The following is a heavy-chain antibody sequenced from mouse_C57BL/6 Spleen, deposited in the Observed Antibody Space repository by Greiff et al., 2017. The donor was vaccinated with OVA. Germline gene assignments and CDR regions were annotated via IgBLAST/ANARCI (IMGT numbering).Heavy chain of an antibody. Sequence: QVQLQQSGAELVRPGSSVKLSCKASGYTFTSYWMHWVKQRPIQGLEWIGNIDPSDSETHYNQKFKDKATLTVDKSSSTAYMQLSSLTSEDSAVYYCARYGYDGDFDYWGQGTTLTVSS. V-gene: IGHV1-52*01. J-gene: IGHJ2*01. CDR1: GYTFTSYW. CDR2: IDPSDSET. CDR3: ARYGYDGDFDY. D-gene: IGHD2-2*01.